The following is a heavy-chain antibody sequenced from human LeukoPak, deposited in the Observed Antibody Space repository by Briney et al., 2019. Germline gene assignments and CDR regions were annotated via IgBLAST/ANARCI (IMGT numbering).Heavy chain of an antibody. J-gene: IGHJ4*02. CDR3: ARGQGRWPNGTFFDY. V-gene: IGHV4-34*01. CDR2: INHSGST. CDR1: GGSFSGYY. Sequence: SETLSLTCAVYGGSFSGYYWSWIRQPPGKGLEWIGEINHSGSTNYNPSLKSRVTISVDTSKNQFSLKLSSVTAADTAVYYCARGQGRWPNGTFFDYWGQGTLVTVSS. D-gene: IGHD4-23*01.